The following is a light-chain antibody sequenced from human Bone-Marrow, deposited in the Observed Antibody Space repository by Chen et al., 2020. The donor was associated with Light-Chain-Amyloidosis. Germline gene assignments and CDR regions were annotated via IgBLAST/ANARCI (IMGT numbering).Light chain of an antibody. J-gene: IGLJ1*01. V-gene: IGLV2-14*01. CDR1: SSDVGGDNH. Sequence: QSALTQPASVSGTPGQSITISFTGTSSDVGGDNHVSWYQQHPDKAPKLMIYEVTTRPSWVPARFSGSKSDNTASLTISGLQTEDEADYFCSSYTITNTLVFGSGTRVTVL. CDR2: EVT. CDR3: SSYTITNTLV.